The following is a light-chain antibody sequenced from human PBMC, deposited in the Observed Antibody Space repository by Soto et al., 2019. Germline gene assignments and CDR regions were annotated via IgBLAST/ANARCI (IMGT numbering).Light chain of an antibody. J-gene: IGLJ3*02. V-gene: IGLV1-44*01. CDR2: SND. Sequence: QPVLTQPPSASGTPGQRVTISCSGSDSNIGSNSVNWYQHLPGMAPKLLTHSNDHRPSGVADRFSGSKSGTSASLAISGLQSEDEADYYSAAWDDILNGWVFGGGTKLTVL. CDR1: DSNIGSNS. CDR3: AAWDDILNGWV.